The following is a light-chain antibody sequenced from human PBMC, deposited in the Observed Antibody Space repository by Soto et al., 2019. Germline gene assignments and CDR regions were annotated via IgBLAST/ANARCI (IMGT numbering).Light chain of an antibody. CDR1: SGHSSYA. Sequence: QLVLTQSPSASASLGASVKLTCTLSSGHSSYAIAWHQLQPDKGPRYLMKVNSDGSHNKGDGIPDRFSGSSSGAERYLTIFSIQSEDEADYYCQTWGTGIHVFGTGTKVTVL. V-gene: IGLV4-69*01. J-gene: IGLJ1*01. CDR3: QTWGTGIHV. CDR2: VNSDGSH.